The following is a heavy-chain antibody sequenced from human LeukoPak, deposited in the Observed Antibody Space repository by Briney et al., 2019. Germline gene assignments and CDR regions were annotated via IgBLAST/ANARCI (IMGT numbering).Heavy chain of an antibody. D-gene: IGHD6-13*01. V-gene: IGHV1-46*01. CDR1: GYTFTSYY. J-gene: IGHJ4*02. CDR2: INTSGGST. CDR3: AREADIAAAGGYFDH. Sequence: ASVNVSCKASGYTFTSYYMHWVRQAPGQGLEWMGIINTSGGSTSYAQKFQGRVTMTRDTSTSTVYMELSSLRSEDTAVYYCAREADIAAAGGYFDHWGQGTLVTVSS.